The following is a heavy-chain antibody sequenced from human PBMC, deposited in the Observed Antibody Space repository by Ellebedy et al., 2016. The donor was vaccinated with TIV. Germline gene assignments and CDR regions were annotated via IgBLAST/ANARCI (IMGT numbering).Heavy chain of an antibody. V-gene: IGHV4-59*01. D-gene: IGHD5-24*01. Sequence: SETLSLTCTVSGGSISSYYWSWIRQPPGKGLEWIGYVYYSGNTNYNPSLKSRVTISVHTSKNQFSLKLSSVTAADTAVYYCARGAGRVATINPYFDSWGQGTLVTVSS. CDR2: VYYSGNT. CDR1: GGSISSYY. J-gene: IGHJ4*02. CDR3: ARGAGRVATINPYFDS.